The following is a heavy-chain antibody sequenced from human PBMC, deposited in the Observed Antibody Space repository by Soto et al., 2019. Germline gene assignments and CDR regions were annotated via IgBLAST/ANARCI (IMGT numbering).Heavy chain of an antibody. V-gene: IGHV1-2*04. CDR1: GYTFTGSL. Sequence: ASVKVSCKASGYTFTGSLMHWVRLAPGQGLEWMGWINPNSGGTNYAQKFQGWVTMTRDTSISTAYMELSRLRSDDTAVYYCARDLRPELGGPWFDPWGQGTLVTVSS. D-gene: IGHD7-27*01. CDR2: INPNSGGT. CDR3: ARDLRPELGGPWFDP. J-gene: IGHJ5*02.